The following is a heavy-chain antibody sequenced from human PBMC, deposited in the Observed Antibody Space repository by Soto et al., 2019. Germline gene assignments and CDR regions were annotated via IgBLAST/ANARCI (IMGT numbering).Heavy chain of an antibody. Sequence: QVQLVQSGAEVKKPGASVKVSCKASGYTFTGYYMHWVRQAPGQGLEWMGWINPNSGGTNYAQKFQGWVTMTRDTSISTAYMELSRLRSDDTAVYYCARGLGRDGYNCYFDLWGRGTLVTVSS. J-gene: IGHJ2*01. V-gene: IGHV1-2*04. CDR1: GYTFTGYY. CDR2: INPNSGGT. CDR3: ARGLGRDGYNCYFDL. D-gene: IGHD5-12*01.